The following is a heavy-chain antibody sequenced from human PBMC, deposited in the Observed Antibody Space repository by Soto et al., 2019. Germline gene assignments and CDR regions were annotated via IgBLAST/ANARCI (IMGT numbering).Heavy chain of an antibody. V-gene: IGHV3-64*01. CDR3: ARDKTLGYCSSTSCYSFWFDP. J-gene: IGHJ5*02. Sequence: GGSLRLSCAASGFTFSNYAMNWVRQAPGKGLEWVSTISGSGGSPYYANSVKGRFTISRDNSKNTLYLQMGSLRAEDMAVYYCARDKTLGYCSSTSCYSFWFDPWGQGTLVTVSS. D-gene: IGHD2-2*01. CDR1: GFTFSNYA. CDR2: ISGSGGSP.